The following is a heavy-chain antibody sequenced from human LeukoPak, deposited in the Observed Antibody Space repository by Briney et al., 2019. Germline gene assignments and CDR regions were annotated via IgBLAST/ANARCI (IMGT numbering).Heavy chain of an antibody. CDR1: GYTFTSYA. CDR2: INAGNGNT. Sequence: HGASVKVSCKASGYTFTSYAMHWVRQAPGQRLEWMGWINAGNGNTKYSQKFQGRVTITRDTSASTAYMVLSSLRSEDTAVYYCARDEARITIFGVAGYFDYWGRGTLVTVSS. D-gene: IGHD3-3*01. CDR3: ARDEARITIFGVAGYFDY. V-gene: IGHV1-3*01. J-gene: IGHJ4*02.